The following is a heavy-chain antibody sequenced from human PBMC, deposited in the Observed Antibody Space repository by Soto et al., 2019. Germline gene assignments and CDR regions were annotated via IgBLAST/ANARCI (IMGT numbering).Heavy chain of an antibody. V-gene: IGHV5-10-1*01. CDR1: GYSFTSYW. D-gene: IGHD6-19*01. Sequence: PGESLKISCKGSGYSFTSYWISWVRQMPGKGLEWMGRIDPSDSYTNYSPSFQGHVTISADKSISTAYLQWSSLKASDTAMYYCARQLHHGYSSSYYVMDVWGQGTTVTSP. J-gene: IGHJ6*02. CDR3: ARQLHHGYSSSYYVMDV. CDR2: IDPSDSYT.